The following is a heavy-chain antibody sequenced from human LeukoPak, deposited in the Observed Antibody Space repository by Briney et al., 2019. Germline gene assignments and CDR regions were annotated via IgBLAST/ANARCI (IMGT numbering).Heavy chain of an antibody. CDR2: IFPADSDT. Sequence: GEALNISSNGSAYSFTTYWVAWVRQMPGKGLEWMGIIFPADSDTRYSPSFQGQVTISVDKSINTAYLQWSSLKASDTAMYYCARHRYFQLWGQGTLVTVSS. CDR3: ARHRYFQL. CDR1: AYSFTTYW. J-gene: IGHJ1*01. V-gene: IGHV5-51*01.